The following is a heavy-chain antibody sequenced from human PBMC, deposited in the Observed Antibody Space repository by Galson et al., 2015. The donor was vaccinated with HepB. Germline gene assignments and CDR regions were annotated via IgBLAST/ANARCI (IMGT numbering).Heavy chain of an antibody. V-gene: IGHV3-30*04. CDR3: ARDLSGKQQLVQPGGMDV. CDR2: ISYDGSNK. J-gene: IGHJ6*02. CDR1: GFTFSSYA. Sequence: SLRLSCAASGFTFSSYAMHWVRQAPGKGLEWVAVISYDGSNKYYADSVKGRFTISRDNSKNTLYLQMNSLRAEDTAVYYCARDLSGKQQLVQPGGMDVWGQGTTVTVSS. D-gene: IGHD6-13*01.